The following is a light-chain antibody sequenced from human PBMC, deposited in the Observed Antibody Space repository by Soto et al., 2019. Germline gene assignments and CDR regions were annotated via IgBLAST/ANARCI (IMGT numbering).Light chain of an antibody. J-gene: IGKJ3*01. CDR2: DAS. CDR3: QQRAKWPPGFT. CDR1: QSVGTY. V-gene: IGKV3-11*01. Sequence: EIMLTQSPATLSLSPGERATLFCRASQSVGTYLAWYQQKPGQAPRLLIYDASNMATGIPARFRGSGSGTDFSLTINSLEPDDFAVYYCQQRAKWPPGFTFGPGTKVEIK.